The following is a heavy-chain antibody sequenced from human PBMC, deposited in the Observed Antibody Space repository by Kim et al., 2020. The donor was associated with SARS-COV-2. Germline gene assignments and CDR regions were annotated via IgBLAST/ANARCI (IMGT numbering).Heavy chain of an antibody. Sequence: GGSLRLSCAASGFTFSSYAMSWVRQAPGKGLEWVSAISGSGGSIYYADSVKGRFTISRDNFKNTLYLQMNSLRAEDTAVYYCAKDHYDFWSGYLRGPFGYWGQGTLVTVSS. CDR3: AKDHYDFWSGYLRGPFGY. CDR1: GFTFSSYA. J-gene: IGHJ4*02. CDR2: ISGSGGSI. V-gene: IGHV3-23*01. D-gene: IGHD3-3*01.